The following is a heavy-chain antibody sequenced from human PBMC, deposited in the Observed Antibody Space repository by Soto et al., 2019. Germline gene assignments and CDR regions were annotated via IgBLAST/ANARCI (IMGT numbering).Heavy chain of an antibody. V-gene: IGHV3-23*01. CDR1: GFTFSSYA. J-gene: IGHJ3*02. CDR3: AKALQWLVFSAFDI. CDR2: ISGSGGST. Sequence: GGSLRLSCAASGFTFSSYAMSWVRQAPGKGLEWVSAISGSGGSTYYGDSVKGRFTTSRDNSKNTLYLQMNSLSAEDTAVYYCAKALQWLVFSAFDIWGQGTMVTVSS. D-gene: IGHD6-19*01.